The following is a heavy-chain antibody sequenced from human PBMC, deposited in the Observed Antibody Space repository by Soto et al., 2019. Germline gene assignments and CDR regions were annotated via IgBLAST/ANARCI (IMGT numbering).Heavy chain of an antibody. CDR2: IWYDGSNK. Sequence: QVQLVESGGGVVQPGRSLRLSCAASGFTFSSYGMHWVRQAPGKGLEWVAVIWYDGSNKYYADSVKGRFTISRDNSKNTLYLQMNSLRAEDTAVYYCARDRLYGSGSYYGMDVWGQWTTVTVSS. D-gene: IGHD3-10*01. V-gene: IGHV3-33*01. CDR1: GFTFSSYG. J-gene: IGHJ6*02. CDR3: ARDRLYGSGSYYGMDV.